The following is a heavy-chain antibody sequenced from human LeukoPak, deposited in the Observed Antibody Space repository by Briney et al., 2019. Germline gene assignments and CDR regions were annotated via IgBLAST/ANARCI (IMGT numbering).Heavy chain of an antibody. Sequence: ASVKVSCKASGYTFTSYGISWVRQAPGQGLEWMGWISAYNGNTNYAQKLQGRVTMTTDTSTSTAYMELRSLRSDDTAVHYCARDLRDIVVVVAATSFDYWGQGTLVTVSS. CDR2: ISAYNGNT. CDR3: ARDLRDIVVVVAATSFDY. V-gene: IGHV1-18*01. CDR1: GYTFTSYG. D-gene: IGHD2-15*01. J-gene: IGHJ4*02.